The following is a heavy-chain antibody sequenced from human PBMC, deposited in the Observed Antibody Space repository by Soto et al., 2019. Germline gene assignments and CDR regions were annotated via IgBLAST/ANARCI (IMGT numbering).Heavy chain of an antibody. V-gene: IGHV4-34*01. CDR3: ARGEGDCTSTSCFTGWFDH. D-gene: IGHD2-2*02. CDR2: INHSGVT. J-gene: IGHJ5*02. CDR1: GGSFSVYY. Sequence: SETLSLTCAVYGGSFSVYYWAWIRQPPGKGLEWIGEINHSGVTNYNPSLKSRVTISVDTSERQFSLKLSSAIAADTAVYYCARGEGDCTSTSCFTGWFDHWGQGTRVTVSS.